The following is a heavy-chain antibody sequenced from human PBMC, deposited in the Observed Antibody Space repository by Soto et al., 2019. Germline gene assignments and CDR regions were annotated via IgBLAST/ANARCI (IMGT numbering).Heavy chain of an antibody. CDR3: ARVQGRGSAGAIDY. CDR2: IIPILGIA. J-gene: IGHJ4*02. D-gene: IGHD1-1*01. Sequence: QVQLVQSGAEVKKPGSSVKVSCKASGGTFSSYTISWVRQAPGQGLEWMGRIIPILGIANYAQKFQGRVTITADKSTSTAYMELSSLRSEDTAVYYCARVQGRGSAGAIDYWGQGTLVAVSS. V-gene: IGHV1-69*02. CDR1: GGTFSSYT.